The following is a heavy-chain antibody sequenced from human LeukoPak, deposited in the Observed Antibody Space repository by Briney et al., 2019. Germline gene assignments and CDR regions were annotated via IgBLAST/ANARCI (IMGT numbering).Heavy chain of an antibody. D-gene: IGHD5-24*01. CDR2: IKEDGSDK. Sequence: GGSLRLSCAASGFTFSSYWMTWVRQAPGKGLEWVANIKEDGSDKYYVDSVKGRFTTSRDNAKNSLYLQMNSLRAEDTAVYYCARMRDGYMGRYYFDYWGQGTLVTVSS. CDR1: GFTFSSYW. CDR3: ARMRDGYMGRYYFDY. V-gene: IGHV3-7*04. J-gene: IGHJ4*02.